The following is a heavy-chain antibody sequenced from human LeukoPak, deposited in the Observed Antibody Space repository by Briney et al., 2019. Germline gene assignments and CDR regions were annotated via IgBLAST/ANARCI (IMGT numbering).Heavy chain of an antibody. J-gene: IGHJ4*02. CDR3: ATTPIAAAGYFGY. V-gene: IGHV1-18*01. CDR1: GYTFTSYG. Sequence: ASVKLSCKASGYTFTSYGISWDRQAHGQGLEWMGWISAYNGNTNYAQKLQVRVTMTTYTSTSTAYMELRSLRSDDTAVYYCATTPIAAAGYFGYWGQGTLVTVSS. CDR2: ISAYNGNT. D-gene: IGHD6-13*01.